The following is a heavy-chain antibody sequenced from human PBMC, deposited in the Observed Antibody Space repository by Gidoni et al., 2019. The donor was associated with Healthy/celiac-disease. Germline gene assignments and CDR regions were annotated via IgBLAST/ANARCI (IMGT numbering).Heavy chain of an antibody. CDR1: GFTFSSYA. CDR2: ISYDGSNK. CDR3: ARPFGVVIPGDY. V-gene: IGHV3-30-3*01. D-gene: IGHD3-3*01. Sequence: QVQLVESGGGVVQPGRSLRLSCAAPGFTFSSYAMHWVRQAPGKGLEWVAVISYDGSNKYYADSVKGRFTISRDNSKNTLYLRMNSLRAEDTAVYYCARPFGVVIPGDYWGQGTLVTVSS. J-gene: IGHJ4*02.